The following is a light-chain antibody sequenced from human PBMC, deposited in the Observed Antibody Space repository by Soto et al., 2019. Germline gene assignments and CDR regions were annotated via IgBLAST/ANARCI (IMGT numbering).Light chain of an antibody. J-gene: IGKJ1*01. Sequence: EIVLTQSPGTLSVSPGDRVTLSCRASQSISINLAWYQHKPGQAPRLLIHAGSTGATGIPAGISGSGSGTEFTLTISSLQSEDFAVYYCQQFRNWPWTFGQGTKVDIK. CDR1: QSISIN. CDR2: AGS. CDR3: QQFRNWPWT. V-gene: IGKV3D-15*01.